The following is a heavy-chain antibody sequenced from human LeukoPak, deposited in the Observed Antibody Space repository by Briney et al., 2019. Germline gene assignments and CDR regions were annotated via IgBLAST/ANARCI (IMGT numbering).Heavy chain of an antibody. CDR3: ARADSSSWYRLDY. Sequence: PGGSLRLSCVGSGFSFGSYWIHWVRQAPGKGLVWVSRITSDGSTTSYADSVKGRFTISRDNARNSLYIQMNSLRAEDTAVYYCARADSSSWYRLDYWGQGTLVTVSS. D-gene: IGHD6-13*01. V-gene: IGHV3-74*01. J-gene: IGHJ4*02. CDR1: GFSFGSYW. CDR2: ITSDGSTT.